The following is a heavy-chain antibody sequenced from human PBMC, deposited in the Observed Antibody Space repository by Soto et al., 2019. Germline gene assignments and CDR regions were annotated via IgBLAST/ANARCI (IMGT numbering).Heavy chain of an antibody. J-gene: IGHJ4*02. CDR1: GYTFTNYA. D-gene: IGHD3-22*01. CDR3: ARWGSGSDY. V-gene: IGHV1-3*05. Sequence: QVQLVQSGAEEKKPGASVKVSCKASGYTFTNYAMHWVCQAPGQGLEWMAWINGGNGNTRYSQKFQGRLTISRDTSASTAYMELSSLRSEDTAVYYCARWGSGSDYWGQGTLVTVSS. CDR2: INGGNGNT.